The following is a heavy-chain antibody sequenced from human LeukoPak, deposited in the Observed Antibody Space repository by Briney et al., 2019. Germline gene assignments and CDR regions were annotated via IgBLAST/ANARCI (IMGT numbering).Heavy chain of an antibody. D-gene: IGHD6-13*01. V-gene: IGHV3-23*01. CDR2: ISGSGGST. CDR1: GFTFSSYA. CDR3: AKDRSSSWYGFDY. Sequence: PGASLRLSCAASGFTFSSYAMSWVRQAPGKGLEWVSAISGSGGSTYYADSVKGRFTISRDNSKNTLYLQMNTLRAEDTAVYYCAKDRSSSWYGFDYWGQGTLVTVSS. J-gene: IGHJ4*02.